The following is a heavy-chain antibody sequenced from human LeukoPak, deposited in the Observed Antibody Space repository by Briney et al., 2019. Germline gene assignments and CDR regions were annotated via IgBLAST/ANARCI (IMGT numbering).Heavy chain of an antibody. D-gene: IGHD2/OR15-2a*01. J-gene: IGHJ4*02. CDR2: ISSSSSAI. V-gene: IGHV3-48*02. CDR3: VRDHYYSFDY. Sequence: GGSLRLSCAASGFTFNSYSMNCVRQAPGKGLEWISYISSSSSAIYYADSVKGRSTSSKDNAKNSLYLERNSQRDVDTAVNYCVRDHYYSFDYWGQGTLVTVSS. CDR1: GFTFNSYS.